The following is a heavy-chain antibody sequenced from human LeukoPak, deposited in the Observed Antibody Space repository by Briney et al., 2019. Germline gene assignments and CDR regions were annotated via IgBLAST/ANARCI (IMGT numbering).Heavy chain of an antibody. CDR2: IYYSGST. V-gene: IGHV4-59*01. J-gene: IGHJ5*02. CDR3: ARAQLQGYSSSSLANWFDP. CDR1: SGSLSGYY. D-gene: IGHD6-6*01. Sequence: SETLSLTCAVYSGSLSGYYWSWIRQPPGKGLEWIGYIYYSGSTNYNPSLKSRVTISVDTSKNQFSLKLSSVTAADTAVYYCARAQLQGYSSSSLANWFDPWGQGTLVTVSS.